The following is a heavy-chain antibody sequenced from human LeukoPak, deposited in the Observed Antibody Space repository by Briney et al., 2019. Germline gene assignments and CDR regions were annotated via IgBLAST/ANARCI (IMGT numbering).Heavy chain of an antibody. CDR3: ARGSVAGTRDLDY. Sequence: SETLSLTCTVSGGSISSYYWSWIRQPPGKGLEWIGYIYDSGSTNHSPSLKSRVTISVDTSKNQFSLKLSSVTAADTAVYYCARGSVAGTRDLDYWGQGTLVTVSS. D-gene: IGHD6-19*01. J-gene: IGHJ4*02. V-gene: IGHV4-59*01. CDR1: GGSISSYY. CDR2: IYDSGST.